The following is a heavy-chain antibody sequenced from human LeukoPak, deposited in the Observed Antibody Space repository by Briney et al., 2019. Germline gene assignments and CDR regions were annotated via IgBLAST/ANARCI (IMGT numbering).Heavy chain of an antibody. CDR2: IYYSGST. J-gene: IGHJ4*02. Sequence: SETLSLTCTVSGGSISSYYWSWIRQPPGKRLDWIGYIYYSGSTYYNPSLKSRVTISVDTSKNQFSLKLSSVTAADTAVYYCARVSGYYSYYFDYWGQGTLVTVSS. V-gene: IGHV4-59*12. CDR1: GGSISSYY. CDR3: ARVSGYYSYYFDY. D-gene: IGHD3-22*01.